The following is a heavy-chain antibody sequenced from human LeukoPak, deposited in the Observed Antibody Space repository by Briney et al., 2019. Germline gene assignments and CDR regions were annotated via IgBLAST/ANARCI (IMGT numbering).Heavy chain of an antibody. Sequence: PSETLSLTCSVSGGSIISHYWSWIRQPPGKGLEWIGEINHSGSTNYNPSLKSRVTISVDTSKNQFSLKLSSVTAADTAVYYCARVNTMIVVDYWGQGTLVTVSS. CDR2: INHSGST. J-gene: IGHJ4*02. V-gene: IGHV4-34*01. D-gene: IGHD3-22*01. CDR1: GGSIISHY. CDR3: ARVNTMIVVDY.